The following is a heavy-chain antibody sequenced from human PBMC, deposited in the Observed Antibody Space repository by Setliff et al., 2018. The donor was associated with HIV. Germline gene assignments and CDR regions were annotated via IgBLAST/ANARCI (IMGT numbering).Heavy chain of an antibody. Sequence: PGGSLRLSCAASGFTLSNYWMHWVRQAPGKGLEWVSRISSDGSGTDYADSVKGRFTISRDNAKSTLYLQMNSLRDEDTAVYYCARDHVSASIAAVPGYWGQGTLVTVSS. CDR3: ARDHVSASIAAVPGY. CDR2: ISSDGSGT. J-gene: IGHJ4*02. V-gene: IGHV3-74*01. CDR1: GFTLSNYW. D-gene: IGHD6-13*01.